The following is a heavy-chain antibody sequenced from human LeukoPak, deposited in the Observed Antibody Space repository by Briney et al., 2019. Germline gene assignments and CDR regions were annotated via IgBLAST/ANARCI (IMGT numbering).Heavy chain of an antibody. CDR2: IKQDGSEK. Sequence: GGSLSLSCAAAGFAFSSYCMSWVRQAPGKGLEWVANIKQDGSEKYYLDSVKGRFIISRDNAENSLYLQMNSLRAEDTALYYCARDHGTGWYVDYFDYWGQGTPVTVSS. D-gene: IGHD6-19*01. CDR1: GFAFSSYC. J-gene: IGHJ4*02. CDR3: ARDHGTGWYVDYFDY. V-gene: IGHV3-7*01.